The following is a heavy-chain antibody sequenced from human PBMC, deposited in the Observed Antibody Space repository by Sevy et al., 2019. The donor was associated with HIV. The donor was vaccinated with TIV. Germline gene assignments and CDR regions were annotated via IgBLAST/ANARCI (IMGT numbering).Heavy chain of an antibody. CDR2: LYYNGRT. D-gene: IGHD3-3*01. CDR1: GDSISGYY. V-gene: IGHV4-59*01. CDR3: ARAWSGYYYAMDV. J-gene: IGHJ6*02. Sequence: SETLSLTCTVSGDSISGYYWSWIRRPPGKGLQWIGYLYYNGRTNYNPSLKRRVTISDDTSKNQFSLRLTSVTAADTAVYYSARAWSGYYYAMDVWGQGTTVTVSS.